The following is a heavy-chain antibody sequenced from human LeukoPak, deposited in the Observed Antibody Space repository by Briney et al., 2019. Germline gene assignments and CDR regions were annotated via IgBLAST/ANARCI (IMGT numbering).Heavy chain of an antibody. Sequence: GGSLRLSCAASGFTFSSYNMNWVRQAPGKGLEWVSSISSSSSYIYYVDSVKGRFTISRDNAKNSLYLQMNSLRAEDTAVYYCARMYSSGWYDYWGQGTLVTVSS. D-gene: IGHD6-19*01. V-gene: IGHV3-21*01. CDR1: GFTFSSYN. CDR3: ARMYSSGWYDY. CDR2: ISSSSSYI. J-gene: IGHJ4*02.